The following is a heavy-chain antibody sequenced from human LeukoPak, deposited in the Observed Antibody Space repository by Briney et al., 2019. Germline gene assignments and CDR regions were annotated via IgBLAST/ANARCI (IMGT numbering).Heavy chain of an antibody. J-gene: IGHJ4*02. CDR2: IYHSGST. D-gene: IGHD1-26*01. V-gene: IGHV4-38-2*01. CDR1: GYSISSGYY. CDR3: ARRVSGNYYVDY. Sequence: SETLSLTCAVSGYSISSGYYWGWIRQPPGKGLEWIGSIYHSGSTYYNPSLKSRVTISVDTSKNRFSLKLSSVTAADTAVYFCARRVSGNYYVDYWGQGTLVTVSS.